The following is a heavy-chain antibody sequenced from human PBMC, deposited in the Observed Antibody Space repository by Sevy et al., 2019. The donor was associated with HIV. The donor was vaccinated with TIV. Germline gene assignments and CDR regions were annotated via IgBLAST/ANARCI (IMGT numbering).Heavy chain of an antibody. J-gene: IGHJ6*02. Sequence: GGYLRLSCAASGFTFSSYGMHWVRQAPGKGLEWVAVISYDGSNKYYADSVKGRFTISRDNSKNTLYLQMNSLRADDTAVYYCAKDLGRPYSTTTPYYYGMDVWGQGTTVTVSS. CDR1: GFTFSSYG. V-gene: IGHV3-30*18. CDR2: ISYDGSNK. D-gene: IGHD4-4*01. CDR3: AKDLGRPYSTTTPYYYGMDV.